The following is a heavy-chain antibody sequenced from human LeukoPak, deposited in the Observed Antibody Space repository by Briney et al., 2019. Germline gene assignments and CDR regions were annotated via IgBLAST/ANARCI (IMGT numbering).Heavy chain of an antibody. D-gene: IGHD3/OR15-3a*01. CDR3: ARRLERWAGYALDAFDI. CDR1: GYTFTSYD. V-gene: IGHV1-8*01. CDR2: MNPNSGNT. Sequence: GASVKVSCKASGYTFTSYDINWVRQATGQGLEWMGWMNPNSGNTGYAQKFQGRVTMTRNTSISTAYMELSSLRSEDTAVYYCARRLERWAGYALDAFDIWGQGTMVTVSS. J-gene: IGHJ3*02.